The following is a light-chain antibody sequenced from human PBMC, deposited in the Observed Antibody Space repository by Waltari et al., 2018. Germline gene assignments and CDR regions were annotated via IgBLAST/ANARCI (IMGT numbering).Light chain of an antibody. Sequence: DIQMTQSPSSLSASVGDRVTVTCRPSQRISTYLNWYQQKPGKAPQLLIYAASSLQSGVPSRFSGSGSGTDFTLTISSLQPEDFATYYCQQSYSTPQTFGQGTKLEIK. V-gene: IGKV1-39*01. CDR2: AAS. CDR1: QRISTY. CDR3: QQSYSTPQT. J-gene: IGKJ2*01.